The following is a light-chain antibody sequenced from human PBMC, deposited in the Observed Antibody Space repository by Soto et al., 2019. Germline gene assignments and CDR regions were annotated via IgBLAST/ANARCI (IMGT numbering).Light chain of an antibody. CDR2: DVS. CDR3: SSYTSASTPVV. V-gene: IGLV2-14*01. CDR1: GSDVGGYNY. Sequence: QSALTQPASVSGSPGQSITISCTGTGSDVGGYNYVSWYQQHPGKAPKVMIYDVSNRPSGVSNRFSGSKSGNTASLTISGLQAEDEADHYCSSYTSASTPVVFGGGTQLTVL. J-gene: IGLJ2*01.